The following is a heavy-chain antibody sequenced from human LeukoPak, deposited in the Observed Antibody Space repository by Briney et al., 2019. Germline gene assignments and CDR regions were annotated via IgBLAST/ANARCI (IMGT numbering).Heavy chain of an antibody. CDR2: IIPIFGTA. CDR3: ARGGDYGDLNWFDP. CDR1: GGTFSSYA. Sequence: SVKASCKASGGTFSSYAISWVRQAPGQGLEWMGGIIPIFGTANYAQKFQGRVTITADESTSTAYMELSSLRSEDTAVYYCARGGDYGDLNWFDPWGQGTLVTVSS. J-gene: IGHJ5*02. D-gene: IGHD4-17*01. V-gene: IGHV1-69*13.